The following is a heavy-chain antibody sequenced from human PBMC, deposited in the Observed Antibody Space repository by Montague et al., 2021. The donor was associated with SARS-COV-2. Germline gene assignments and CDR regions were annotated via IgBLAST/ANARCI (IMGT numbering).Heavy chain of an antibody. V-gene: IGHV4-39*07. CDR1: GGSISSSSYD. CDR2: IYYSGST. Sequence: SETLSLTCTVSGGSISSSSYDWGWIRQPPGKGLEWIGSIYYSGSTYYNPSLKSRVTISVDTSKNQFSLKLSSVTAADTVVYYCARDLDSFYGMDVWGQGTTVTVSS. CDR3: ARDLDSFYGMDV. J-gene: IGHJ6*02.